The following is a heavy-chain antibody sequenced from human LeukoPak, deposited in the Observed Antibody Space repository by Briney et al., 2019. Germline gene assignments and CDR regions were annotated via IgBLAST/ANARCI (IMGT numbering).Heavy chain of an antibody. D-gene: IGHD4-17*01. V-gene: IGHV3-23*01. CDR1: GLTFSSYD. J-gene: IGHJ3*02. CDR3: ANPRGNYGAYAFDI. Sequence: PGGSLRLSCAASGLTFSSYDMNWVRQAPGKGLEWVSAISGSGGNTYYADSVKGRFTISRDNSKNTLYLQMNSLRAEDTAVYYCANPRGNYGAYAFDIWGQGTMVTVSS. CDR2: ISGSGGNT.